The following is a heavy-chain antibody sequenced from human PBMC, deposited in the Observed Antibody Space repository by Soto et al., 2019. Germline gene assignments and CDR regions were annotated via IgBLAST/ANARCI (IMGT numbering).Heavy chain of an antibody. J-gene: IGHJ6*02. V-gene: IGHV3-9*01. CDR1: GFTFDDYA. CDR3: AKYKSYYYYGMDV. CDR2: ISWNSGSI. Sequence: EVQLVESGGGLVQPGRSLRLSCAASGFTFDDYAMHWVRQAPGKGLEWVSGISWNSGSIDYADSVKGRFTISRDNAKNSLYLQMNSLRAEDTALYYCAKYKSYYYYGMDVWGQGTTVTVSS.